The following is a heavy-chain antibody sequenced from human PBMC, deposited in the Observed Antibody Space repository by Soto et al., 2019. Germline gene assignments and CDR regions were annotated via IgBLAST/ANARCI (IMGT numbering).Heavy chain of an antibody. Sequence: SVPTLVNPTQSLTLSCTFSGFSLTTTGMSVNWIRQPPGKALEWLARIDWDDDKLYSTSLKTRLTISKDTSKNQVVLTMTDMDPADTGTYYCARIHRVTTGLYAMDVWGQGTTVTVSS. J-gene: IGHJ6*02. CDR1: GFSLTTTGMS. V-gene: IGHV2-70*04. D-gene: IGHD4-17*01. CDR3: ARIHRVTTGLYAMDV. CDR2: IDWDDDK.